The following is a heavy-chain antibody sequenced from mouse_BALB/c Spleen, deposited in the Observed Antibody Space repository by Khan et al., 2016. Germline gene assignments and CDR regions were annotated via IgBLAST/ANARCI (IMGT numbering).Heavy chain of an antibody. CDR2: IDSATGNT. CDR1: GFNIKDTY. CDR3: SRAGNYAY. D-gene: IGHD2-1*01. J-gene: IGHJ3*01. V-gene: IGHV14-3*02. Sequence: VRLQQSGAELVKPGASVKLSCTASGFNIKDTYMHWVKQRPEQGLEWIGRIDSATGNTKYDPKFPGTATITADTSSNTAYLQLSSLTSEDTAVYYCSRAGNYAYWGQGTLVTVSA.